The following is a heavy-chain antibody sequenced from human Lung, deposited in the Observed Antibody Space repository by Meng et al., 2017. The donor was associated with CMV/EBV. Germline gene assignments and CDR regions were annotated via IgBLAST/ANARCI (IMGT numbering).Heavy chain of an antibody. CDR1: GGSVSSGSYY. Sequence: ESLKISCTVSGGSVSSGSYYWSWIRQPPGKGLEGIGYIYYSGSTNYNPSLKSRVTISVDTSKNQFSLKLSSVTAADTAVYYCARDLDIGYGMDVWGQGTTVTVSS. D-gene: IGHD2-15*01. J-gene: IGHJ6*02. CDR3: ARDLDIGYGMDV. V-gene: IGHV4-61*01. CDR2: IYYSGST.